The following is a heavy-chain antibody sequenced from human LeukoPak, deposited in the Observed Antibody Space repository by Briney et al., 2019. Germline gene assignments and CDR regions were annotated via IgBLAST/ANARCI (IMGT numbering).Heavy chain of an antibody. Sequence: SETLSLTCTVSGVSISSYYWSWIRQPPGKGLEWIGYVYYSGTTSYNPSLKSRVTISEDTSENQFSLNLRSVTAADTAVYYCATLGDCEYWGQGTLVTVSS. J-gene: IGHJ4*02. CDR3: ATLGDCEY. CDR1: GVSISSYY. V-gene: IGHV4-59*08. CDR2: VYYSGTT.